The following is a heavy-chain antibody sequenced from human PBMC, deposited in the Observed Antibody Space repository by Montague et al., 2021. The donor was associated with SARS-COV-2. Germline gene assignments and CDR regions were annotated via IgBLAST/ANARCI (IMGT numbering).Heavy chain of an antibody. J-gene: IGHJ6*02. CDR3: ARGDITMVRGVIGYGMDV. CDR1: GGSISSYY. Sequence: SETLSLTCTVSGGSISSYYWSWIRQPPGKGLEWIGYIYYSGSTNYNPSLKSRVTISVDTSKNQFSLKLSSVTAADTAVYYCARGDITMVRGVIGYGMDVWGQGTPVTVSS. V-gene: IGHV4-59*01. D-gene: IGHD3-10*01. CDR2: IYYSGST.